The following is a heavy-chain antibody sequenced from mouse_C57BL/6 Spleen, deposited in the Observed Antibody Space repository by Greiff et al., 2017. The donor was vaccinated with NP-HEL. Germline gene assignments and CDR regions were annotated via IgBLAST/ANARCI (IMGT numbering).Heavy chain of an antibody. CDR3: ARPRDYGSSYEGAMDY. J-gene: IGHJ4*01. CDR1: GYAFTNYL. Sequence: QVQLQQSGAELVRPGTSVKVSCKASGYAFTNYLIEWVKQRPGQGLEWIGVINPGSGGTNYNEKFKGKATLTADKSSSTAYMQLSSLTSEDSAVYFCARPRDYGSSYEGAMDYWGQGTSVTVSS. D-gene: IGHD1-1*01. V-gene: IGHV1-54*01. CDR2: INPGSGGT.